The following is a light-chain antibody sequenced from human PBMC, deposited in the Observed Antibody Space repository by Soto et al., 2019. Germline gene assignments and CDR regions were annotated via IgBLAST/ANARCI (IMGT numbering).Light chain of an antibody. V-gene: IGLV1-44*01. Sequence: QLVLTQPPSVSATPGQRVTISCSGGSSNIGINTVNWYQQLPGTAPKIVIYRTNQRPSGVPDRFSGSRSGTSASLAIGGLQSEDEATYHCAAWDDNLNGPVFGGGTKLTVL. CDR3: AAWDDNLNGPV. CDR2: RTN. J-gene: IGLJ2*01. CDR1: SSNIGINT.